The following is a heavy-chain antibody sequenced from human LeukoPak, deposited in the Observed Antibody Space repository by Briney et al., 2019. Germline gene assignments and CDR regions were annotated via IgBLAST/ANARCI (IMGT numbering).Heavy chain of an antibody. J-gene: IGHJ5*02. CDR1: GFPFSSYW. D-gene: IGHD6-6*01. V-gene: IGHV3-74*01. CDR2: INSDGSST. CDR3: ARTGIAARPTVWFDP. Sequence: GGSLRLSCVASGFPFSSYWMTWVRQAPGKGLVWVSHINSDGSSTNYADSVKGRFTISRDNAKNTLYLQMNSLRAEDTAVYYCARTGIAARPTVWFDPWGQGTLVTVSS.